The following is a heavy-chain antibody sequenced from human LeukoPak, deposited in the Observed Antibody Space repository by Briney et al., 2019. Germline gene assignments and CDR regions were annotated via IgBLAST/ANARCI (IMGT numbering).Heavy chain of an antibody. CDR3: ARGDTIFGVVVAFDI. CDR1: GGTFSSYA. D-gene: IGHD3-3*01. Sequence: SVKVSCKASGGTFSSYAISWVRQAPGQGLEWMGGIIPIFGTANYAQKFQGRVTITTDESTSTAYMELSSLRSEDTAVYYCARGDTIFGVVVAFDIWGQGTMVTVSS. CDR2: IIPIFGTA. V-gene: IGHV1-69*05. J-gene: IGHJ3*02.